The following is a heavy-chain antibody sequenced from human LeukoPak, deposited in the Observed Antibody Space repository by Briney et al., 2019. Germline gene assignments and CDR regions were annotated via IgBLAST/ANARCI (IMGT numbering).Heavy chain of an antibody. D-gene: IGHD1-26*01. V-gene: IGHV3-9*01. CDR2: ISWNSGSI. CDR3: AKGGIGGYYFDY. J-gene: IGHJ4*02. Sequence: TGGSLRLSCAASGFTFDDYAMHWVRQAPGKGLEWVSGISWNSGSIGYADSVKGRFTISRDNAKNSLYLQMNSLRAEDTALYYCAKGGIGGYYFDYWGQGTLVTVSS. CDR1: GFTFDDYA.